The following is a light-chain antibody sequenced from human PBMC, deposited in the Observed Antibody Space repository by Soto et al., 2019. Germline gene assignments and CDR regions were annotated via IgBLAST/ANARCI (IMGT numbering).Light chain of an antibody. V-gene: IGLV2-18*01. CDR3: SLYTSENAYV. Sequence: ALTHPPSVSGSPGQSVTISCTGTSTDFVSYNRVSWYQQPPGTAPKLMIYEVSKRPSGVPDRFSGSKSGNTASLTISGLQAADEADYYCSLYTSENAYVFGTGTRSPS. J-gene: IGLJ1*01. CDR2: EVS. CDR1: STDFVSYNR.